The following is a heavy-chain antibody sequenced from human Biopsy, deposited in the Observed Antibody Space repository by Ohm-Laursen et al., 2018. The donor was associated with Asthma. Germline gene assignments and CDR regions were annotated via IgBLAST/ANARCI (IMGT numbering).Heavy chain of an antibody. CDR3: ASDFPKDYVRYNFQF. V-gene: IGHV1-24*01. D-gene: IGHD4-17*01. Sequence: GASVKVSCKVSGYSLTDLSMHWVRQAPGQGLEWMGGHDHEEGGTVNARRFQGRVTMTEDTSTETAYMELSSLSSDDTAVYYCASDFPKDYVRYNFQFWGQGTLVTVSS. CDR1: GYSLTDLS. CDR2: HDHEEGGT. J-gene: IGHJ4*02.